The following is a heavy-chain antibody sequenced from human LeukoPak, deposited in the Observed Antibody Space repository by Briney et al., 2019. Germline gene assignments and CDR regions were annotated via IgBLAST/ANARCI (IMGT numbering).Heavy chain of an antibody. CDR1: GFTFSDYA. J-gene: IGHJ4*02. V-gene: IGHV3-23*01. Sequence: SXVVXGFTFSDYAMSWVRQAPGKGLEWVSAISGSGASTIYADSVRGRFTISRDNSKNTLYLQMNSLRAEDTAVYYXXXXXXXAXAGNEDYWGQGTLVTVSS. CDR3: XXXXXXAXAGNEDY. D-gene: IGHD6-19*01. CDR2: ISGSGAST.